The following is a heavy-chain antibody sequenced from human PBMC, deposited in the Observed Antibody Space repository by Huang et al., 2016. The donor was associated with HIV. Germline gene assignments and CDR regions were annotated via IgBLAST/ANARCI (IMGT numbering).Heavy chain of an antibody. CDR2: LYYSGST. CDR3: ARGPSPWLQEAFDI. J-gene: IGHJ3*02. CDR1: GGSISSYY. D-gene: IGHD5-12*01. Sequence: QVQLQESGPGLVKPSETLSLTCTGSGGSISSYYWSWIRQPPGKGLECIGYLYYSGSTNYHPSLKSRVNISVDTSKNQFALKLRSVTAADTAVYYCARGPSPWLQEAFDIWGQGTMVTVSS. V-gene: IGHV4-59*01.